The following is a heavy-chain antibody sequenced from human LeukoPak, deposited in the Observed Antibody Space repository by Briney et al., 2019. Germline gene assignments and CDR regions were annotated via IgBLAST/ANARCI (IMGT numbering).Heavy chain of an antibody. CDR2: IYHSGSP. J-gene: IGHJ4*02. V-gene: IGHV4-38-2*02. D-gene: IGHD3-3*01. CDR1: GYSISSASY. CDR3: ARPISSQGYFGVVID. Sequence: SETLSLTCTVSGYSISSASYWGWIRQPPGKGLEWIGNIYHSGSPYYNPSLKSRVTISVDTSKNQFSLKLSSVTAADTAVYYCARPISSQGYFGVVIDWGQGTLVTVSS.